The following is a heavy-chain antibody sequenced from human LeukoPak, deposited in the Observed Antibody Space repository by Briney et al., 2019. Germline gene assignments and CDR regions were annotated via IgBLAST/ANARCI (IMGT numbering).Heavy chain of an antibody. J-gene: IGHJ5*02. Sequence: GESLKISCKGSGYIFFSYWNVWVRHLPENGVEWRGIIHPSDCDTKYSASFQGHVTISADTSISTAYLQLSSLKAADTAMYYCARLYCSGGSCFDPGGQGPLVTVSS. CDR2: IHPSDCDT. CDR1: GYIFFSYW. CDR3: ARLYCSGGSCFDP. V-gene: IGHV5-51*01. D-gene: IGHD2-15*01.